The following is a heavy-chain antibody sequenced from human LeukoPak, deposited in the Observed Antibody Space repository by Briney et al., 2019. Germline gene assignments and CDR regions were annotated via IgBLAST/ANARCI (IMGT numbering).Heavy chain of an antibody. CDR1: GYIFTRYG. Sequence: ASVKVSCKASGYIFTRYGITWVRRAPGQGLEWMGWISPYNGNTNYGQNLQGRVTMTTDTSTSTAYMELRSLRSDDTAVFYCARESWNGDYQDGFDMWGQGIMVTVSS. CDR2: ISPYNGNT. CDR3: ARESWNGDYQDGFDM. D-gene: IGHD4-17*01. J-gene: IGHJ3*02. V-gene: IGHV1-18*01.